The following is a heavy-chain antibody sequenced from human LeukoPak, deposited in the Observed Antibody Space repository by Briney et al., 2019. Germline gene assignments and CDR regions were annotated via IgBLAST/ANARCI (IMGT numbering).Heavy chain of an antibody. Sequence: SETLSLTCTVSGASVSSDYWSWIRQSPGKGLEWIGYIYHSGHTMSNPSLKSRVSLSLDPSNNQFSLKLSSVPAADTAVYYCARPPFQSPFDHWGQGTVVSVSS. CDR3: ARPPFQSPFDH. CDR1: GASVSSDY. CDR2: IYHSGHT. J-gene: IGHJ5*02. V-gene: IGHV4-59*08. D-gene: IGHD2/OR15-2a*01.